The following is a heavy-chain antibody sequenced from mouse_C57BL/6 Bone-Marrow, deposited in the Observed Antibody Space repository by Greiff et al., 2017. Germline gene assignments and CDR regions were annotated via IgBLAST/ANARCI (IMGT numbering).Heavy chain of an antibody. CDR1: GYTFTSYW. J-gene: IGHJ3*01. V-gene: IGHV1-50*01. CDR3: VTGPSFAY. CDR2: IDPSDRYT. D-gene: IGHD4-1*01. Sequence: QVQLKQPGAELVKPGASVKLSCKASGYTFTSYWMQWVKQRPGQGLEWIGEIDPSDRYTNYNQKFKGKATLTVDTSSSTAYMQLSSLTSEDSAVSYWVTGPSFAYWGQGTLVTVSA.